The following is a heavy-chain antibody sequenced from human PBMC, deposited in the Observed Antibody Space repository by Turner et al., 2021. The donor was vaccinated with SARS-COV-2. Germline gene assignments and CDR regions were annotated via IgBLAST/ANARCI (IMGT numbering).Heavy chain of an antibody. V-gene: IGHV3-9*01. J-gene: IGHJ6*02. Sequence: EVQLVESGGGLVQPGRSLRLSCAASGFTFDDYAMHWVRQDPGKGLECVSGISWNSGSIGYADSVKGRFTISRDNAKNSLYLQMNSLRPEDTALYYCAGKRYYDYGMDVWGQGTTVTVSS. CDR2: ISWNSGSI. D-gene: IGHD3-10*01. CDR1: GFTFDDYA. CDR3: AGKRYYDYGMDV.